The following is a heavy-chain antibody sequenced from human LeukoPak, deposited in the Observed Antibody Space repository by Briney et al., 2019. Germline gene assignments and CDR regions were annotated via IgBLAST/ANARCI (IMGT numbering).Heavy chain of an antibody. CDR1: GGSFSGYY. Sequence: SETLSLTCAVYGGSFSGYYWSWIRQPPGKGLEWIGEINHSGSTNYNPSLKSRVTISVDTSKNQFSLKLSSVTAADTAVYYCARAPGFWGYFDYWGQGTLVTVSS. D-gene: IGHD3-10*01. CDR2: INHSGST. V-gene: IGHV4-34*01. J-gene: IGHJ4*02. CDR3: ARAPGFWGYFDY.